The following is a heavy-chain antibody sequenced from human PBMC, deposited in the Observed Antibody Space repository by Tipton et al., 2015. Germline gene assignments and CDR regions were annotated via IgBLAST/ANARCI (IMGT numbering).Heavy chain of an antibody. J-gene: IGHJ4*02. CDR1: GDSASSNIAA. CDR2: TYYRSKWYN. CDR3: ARVGAGQLTSTPGGFDY. Sequence: GLVKPSQTLSLTCAISGDSASSNIAAWSWIRQSPSGGLEWLARTYYRSKWYNDYAVSVKSRITINPDTSKNQFSLQLNSVTPEDTAVYYCARVGAGQLTSTPGGFDYWGQGTLVTVSS. D-gene: IGHD1-26*01. V-gene: IGHV6-1*01.